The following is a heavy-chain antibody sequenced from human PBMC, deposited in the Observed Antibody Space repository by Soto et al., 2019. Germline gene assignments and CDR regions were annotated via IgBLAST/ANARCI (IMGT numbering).Heavy chain of an antibody. D-gene: IGHD6-13*01. CDR2: ISAYNGNT. CDR1: GYSFTNYG. CDR3: ARDRGVAPPVAGNTHYYYHMDV. J-gene: IGHJ6*03. V-gene: IGHV1-18*01. Sequence: QDQLVQSGVEVKKPGASVKVSCKASGYSFTNYGITWMRQAPGQGFEWMGWISAYNGNTNYAQKFQGRVTMTTDASTSTAYLELRSLISDDTAVYYCARDRGVAPPVAGNTHYYYHMDVWGKGTTVTVSS.